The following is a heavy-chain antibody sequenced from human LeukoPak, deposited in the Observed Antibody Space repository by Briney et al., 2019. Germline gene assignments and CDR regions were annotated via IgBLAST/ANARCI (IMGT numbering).Heavy chain of an antibody. CDR1: GLTFSSYG. CDR2: IWYDGSNK. J-gene: IGHJ5*02. D-gene: IGHD3-22*01. Sequence: PGRSLRLSCAASGLTFSSYGMHWVRQAPGKGLEWVAVIWYDGSNKYYADSVKGRFTISRDNSKNTLYLQMNSLRAEDTAVYYCARDPDSSGYYSTGGWFDPWGQGTLVTVSS. V-gene: IGHV3-33*01. CDR3: ARDPDSSGYYSTGGWFDP.